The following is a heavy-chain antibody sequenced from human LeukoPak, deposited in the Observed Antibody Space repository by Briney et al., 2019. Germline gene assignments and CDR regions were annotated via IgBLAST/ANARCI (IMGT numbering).Heavy chain of an antibody. V-gene: IGHV1-18*01. CDR2: INTYNGNT. J-gene: IGHJ5*02. D-gene: IGHD5-12*01. Sequence: ASVNVSCKASAYTFSSYGISWVRQAAGQGLEGMGWINTYNGNTNNAHNLQGRVTMTTDTSTSTAYMELRSPRSDDTAVYYCARAGYSGYDYGWFDPWGQGTLVTVSS. CDR3: ARAGYSGYDYGWFDP. CDR1: AYTFSSYG.